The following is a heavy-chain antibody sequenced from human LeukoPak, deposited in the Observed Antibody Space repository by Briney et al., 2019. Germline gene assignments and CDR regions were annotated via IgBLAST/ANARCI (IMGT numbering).Heavy chain of an antibody. Sequence: HPGGSLRLSCTASGFTFGDYAMSWVRQAPGKGLEWVGFIRGKAYGGTTEYAASVKGRFTISRDDSKSIAYLQMNSLKTEDTAVYYCTMSERFLEWLSSPLFDYWGQGTLVTVSS. CDR3: TMSERFLEWLSSPLFDY. J-gene: IGHJ4*02. CDR1: GFTFGDYA. D-gene: IGHD3-3*01. V-gene: IGHV3-49*04. CDR2: IRGKAYGGTT.